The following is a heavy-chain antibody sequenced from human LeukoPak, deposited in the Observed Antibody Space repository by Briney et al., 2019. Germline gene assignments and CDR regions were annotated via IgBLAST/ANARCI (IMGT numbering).Heavy chain of an antibody. V-gene: IGHV1-2*02. D-gene: IGHD5-18*01. CDR2: INPNSGAT. Sequence: GASVKVSCNASGFTVIGYYMHWARQAPGQGLEWMGWINPNSGATNYAQELQGRVTMTRDTSNRTVYMELSRLRSDDTAVSYCTRGGPEGSGYSYGSHDYWGQGTLVTVSS. CDR3: TRGGPEGSGYSYGSHDY. CDR1: GFTVIGYY. J-gene: IGHJ4*02.